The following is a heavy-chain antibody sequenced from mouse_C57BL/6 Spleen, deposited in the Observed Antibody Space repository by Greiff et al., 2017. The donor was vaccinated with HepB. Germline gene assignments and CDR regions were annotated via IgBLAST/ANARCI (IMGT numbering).Heavy chain of an antibody. V-gene: IGHV10-3*01. CDR2: IRSKSSNYAT. J-gene: IGHJ4*01. Sequence: EVQGVESGGGLVQPKGSLKLSCAASGFTFNTYAMHWVRQAPGKGLEWVARIRSKSSNYATYYADSVKDRFTISRDDSQSMLYLQMNNLKTEDTAMYYCVRDPLYYYGSSYAMDYWGQGTSVTVSS. CDR3: VRDPLYYYGSSYAMDY. CDR1: GFTFNTYA. D-gene: IGHD1-1*01.